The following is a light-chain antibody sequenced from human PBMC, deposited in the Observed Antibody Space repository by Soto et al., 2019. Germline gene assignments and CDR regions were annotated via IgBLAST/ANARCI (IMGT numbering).Light chain of an antibody. V-gene: IGLV2-14*01. CDR3: ASYTSSSTSVI. CDR2: EVS. Sequence: QSVLTQPASVSGSPGQSITISCTGTSSDVGGYKYVSWYQQHPDKAPKLIIFEVSNRPSGISSRFSGSKSGNTASLTISGLQAEDEADYYCASYTSSSTSVIFGRGTTGDRP. CDR1: SSDVGGYKY. J-gene: IGLJ2*01.